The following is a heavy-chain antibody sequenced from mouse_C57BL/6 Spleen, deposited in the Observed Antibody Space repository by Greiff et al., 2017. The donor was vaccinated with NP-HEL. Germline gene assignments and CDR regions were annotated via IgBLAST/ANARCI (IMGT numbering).Heavy chain of an antibody. CDR1: GYTFTSYW. Sequence: QVQLQQPGTELVKPGASVKLSCKASGYTFTSYWMHWVKQRPGQGLEWIGNINPSNGGTNYNEKFKSKATLTVDKSSSTSYMQLSSLTSKDSSVYYCARRDSSGYVGYAMDYWGQGTSVTVSS. D-gene: IGHD3-2*02. CDR2: INPSNGGT. CDR3: ARRDSSGYVGYAMDY. J-gene: IGHJ4*01. V-gene: IGHV1-53*01.